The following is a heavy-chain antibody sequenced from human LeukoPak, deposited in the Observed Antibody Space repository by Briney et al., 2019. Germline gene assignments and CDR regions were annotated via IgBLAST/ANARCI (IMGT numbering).Heavy chain of an antibody. D-gene: IGHD5-24*01. V-gene: IGHV3-33*01. CDR1: GITFSSYG. CDR2: IWSDVSNR. CDR3: ARASDPWLQLT. J-gene: IGHJ5*02. Sequence: GRSLRLSCAASGITFSSYGMHWVRQAPAKGLEWVATIWSDVSNRYYVDSVKGRFTISRDNSKNMLFLQMNSLRAEDTAVYYCARASDPWLQLTWGQGTLVTVSS.